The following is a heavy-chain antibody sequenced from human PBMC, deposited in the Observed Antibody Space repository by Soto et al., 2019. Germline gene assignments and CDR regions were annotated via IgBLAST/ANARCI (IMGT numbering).Heavy chain of an antibody. Sequence: AETLYLTCTVAGCSINTYCLSWFRQQPGKGLEWIGYIYYSGSTTYNPSLKSRVTISVDTSKNQFSLKLNSVTAAGTAVYYCARLGGYYQAFDQWGQGSPVTVSS. CDR3: ARLGGYYQAFDQ. D-gene: IGHD3-22*01. CDR2: IYYSGST. CDR1: GCSINTYC. V-gene: IGHV4-59*08. J-gene: IGHJ4*02.